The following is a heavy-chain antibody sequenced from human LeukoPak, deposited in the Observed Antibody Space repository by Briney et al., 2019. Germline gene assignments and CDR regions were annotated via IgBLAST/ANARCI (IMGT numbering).Heavy chain of an antibody. CDR2: INHSGST. Sequence: SETLSLTCAVYGGSFSGYYWSWIRQPPGKGLEWIGEINHSGSTNYNPSLKSRVTISVDTSKNQFSLKLSSVTAADTAVYYCARDAHGSGRIYGMDVWGQGTTVTVSS. J-gene: IGHJ6*02. V-gene: IGHV4-34*01. D-gene: IGHD3-10*01. CDR1: GGSFSGYY. CDR3: ARDAHGSGRIYGMDV.